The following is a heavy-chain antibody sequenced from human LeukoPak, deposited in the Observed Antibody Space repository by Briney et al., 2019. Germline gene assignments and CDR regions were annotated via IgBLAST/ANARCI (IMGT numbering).Heavy chain of an antibody. Sequence: GGSLRLSRVASRFSLSTYAISWVRQAPRKGVAWVSAISGIDGGTYYADSVKGRFTISRDNSKNTLYLQMNSLRAEDTAVYYCSNPSTQCEVQFDYWGQGALVTVSS. CDR3: SNPSTQCEVQFDY. CDR2: ISGIDGGT. CDR1: RFSLSTYA. V-gene: IGHV3-23*01. D-gene: IGHD1-1*01. J-gene: IGHJ4*02.